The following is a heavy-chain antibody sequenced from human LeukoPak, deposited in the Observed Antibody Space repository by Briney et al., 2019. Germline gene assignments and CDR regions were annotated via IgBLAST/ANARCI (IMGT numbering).Heavy chain of an antibody. CDR1: GLTFSSYS. Sequence: GGSLRLSCAASGLTFSSYSMNWVRQAPGKGLEWVSSIASSTNYIYYADSVKGRFTISRDNAKNSLYLQMNSLRAEDTAVYYCARVPHAMVRGVIVTELYFEYSGQGTLVSASS. CDR2: IASSTNYI. V-gene: IGHV3-21*01. D-gene: IGHD3-10*01. CDR3: ARVPHAMVRGVIVTELYFEY. J-gene: IGHJ4*02.